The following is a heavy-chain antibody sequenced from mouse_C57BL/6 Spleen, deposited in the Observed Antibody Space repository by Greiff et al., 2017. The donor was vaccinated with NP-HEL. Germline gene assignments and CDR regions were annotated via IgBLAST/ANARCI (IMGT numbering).Heavy chain of an antibody. CDR2: IYPGDGDT. D-gene: IGHD1-1*01. CDR3: ARPAGGSSSWFAY. J-gene: IGHJ3*01. CDR1: GYAFSSSW. V-gene: IGHV1-82*01. Sequence: QVQLQQSGPELVKPGASVKISCKASGYAFSSSWMNWVKQRPGKGLEWIGRIYPGDGDTNYNGKFKGKATLTAEKSSSTAYMQLSSLTSEDSAVYFCARPAGGSSSWFAYWGQGTLVTVSA.